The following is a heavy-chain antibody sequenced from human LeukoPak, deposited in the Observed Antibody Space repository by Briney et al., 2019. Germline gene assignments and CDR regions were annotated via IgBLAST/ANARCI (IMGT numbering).Heavy chain of an antibody. CDR1: GGTFSSYA. CDR3: ARDGWDSSLLTY. D-gene: IGHD6-13*01. V-gene: IGHV1-2*02. CDR2: INPNSGGT. J-gene: IGHJ4*02. Sequence: ASVKVSCKASGGTFSSYAISWVRQAPGQGLEWMGWINPNSGGTNYAQKFQGRVTMTRDTSISTAYMELSRLRSDDTAVYYCARDGWDSSLLTYWGQGTLVTVSS.